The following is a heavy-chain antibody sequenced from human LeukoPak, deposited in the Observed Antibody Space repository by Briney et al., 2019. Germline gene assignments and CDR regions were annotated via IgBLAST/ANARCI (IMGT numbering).Heavy chain of an antibody. V-gene: IGHV3-21*01. D-gene: IGHD6-13*01. CDR1: GFTFSSYS. CDR2: ISSSSSYI. CDR3: ASSGIAAVTSLFDY. J-gene: IGHJ4*02. Sequence: GSLRLSCAASGFTFSSYSMNWVRQAPGKGLEWGSSISSSSSYIYYADSVKGRFTISRDNAKNSLYLQMNSLRAEDTAVYYCASSGIAAVTSLFDYWGQGTLVTVSS.